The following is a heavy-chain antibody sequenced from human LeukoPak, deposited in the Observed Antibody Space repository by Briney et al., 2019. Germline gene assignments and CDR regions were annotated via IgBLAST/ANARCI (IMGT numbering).Heavy chain of an antibody. Sequence: GESLKISCKGSGYSFTSYWIGWVRQMPGKGLEWIGIIYPGDSDTRYSPSFQGQVTISADKSISTAYLQWGSLKASDTAMYYCVRQRDDSYDSSGYYGDWGQGTLVTVSS. CDR3: VRQRDDSYDSSGYYGD. CDR1: GYSFTSYW. V-gene: IGHV5-51*01. D-gene: IGHD3-22*01. J-gene: IGHJ4*02. CDR2: IYPGDSDT.